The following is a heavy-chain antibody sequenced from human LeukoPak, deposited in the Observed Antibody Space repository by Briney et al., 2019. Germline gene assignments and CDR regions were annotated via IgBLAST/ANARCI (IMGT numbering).Heavy chain of an antibody. D-gene: IGHD1-14*01. V-gene: IGHV3-74*01. CDR3: IVVVEPPDSDGFDV. J-gene: IGHJ3*01. CDR1: GFAFGNSW. Sequence: PGGSLTLSCAASGFAFGNSWVHWVRQAPGKGLVWVSLINADGSIRTYADSVRGRFTIARDNARNTLSLQMNSLTIEDTAVYYCIVVVEPPDSDGFDVWGRGTMITVSS. CDR2: INADGSIR.